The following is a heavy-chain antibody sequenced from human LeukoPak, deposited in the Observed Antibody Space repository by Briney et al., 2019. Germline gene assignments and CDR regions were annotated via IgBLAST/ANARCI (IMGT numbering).Heavy chain of an antibody. J-gene: IGHJ6*04. V-gene: IGHV3-21*01. D-gene: IGHD3-10*02. CDR3: AELGITMIGGV. CDR1: GFTFNDYH. Sequence: PGGSLRLSCAASGFTFNDYHMNWVRQAPGKGLEWVSSISGSTSYIYYADSVKGRFTISRDNAKNSLYLQMNSLRAEDTAVYYCAELGITMIGGVWGKGTTVTISS. CDR2: ISGSTSYI.